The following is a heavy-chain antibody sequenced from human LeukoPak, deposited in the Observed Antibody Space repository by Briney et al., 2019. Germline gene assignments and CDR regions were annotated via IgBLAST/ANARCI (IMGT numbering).Heavy chain of an antibody. D-gene: IGHD5-24*01. CDR2: IIPIFGTA. CDR3: ARGLQETLAWLKALSAFDI. CDR1: GGTFSSYA. V-gene: IGHV1-69*13. Sequence: GASVKVSCKASGGTFSSYAISWVRQAPGQGLEWMGGIIPIFGTANYAQKFQGRVTITADEPTSTAYMELSSLRSEDTAVYYCARGLQETLAWLKALSAFDIWGQGTMVTVSS. J-gene: IGHJ3*02.